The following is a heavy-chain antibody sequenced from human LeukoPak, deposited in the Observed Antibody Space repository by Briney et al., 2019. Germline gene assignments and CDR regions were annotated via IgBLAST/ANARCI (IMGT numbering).Heavy chain of an antibody. J-gene: IGHJ4*02. CDR2: ISAYNRNT. CDR3: ARGAVDTAMVTLFDY. D-gene: IGHD5-18*01. V-gene: IGHV1-18*01. CDR1: GYTFTSYG. Sequence: GASVKVSCKASGYTFTSYGISWVRQAPGQGLEWMGWISAYNRNTNYAQKLQGRVTMTTDTSTSTAYMELRSLRSDDTAVYYCARGAVDTAMVTLFDYWGQGTLVTVSS.